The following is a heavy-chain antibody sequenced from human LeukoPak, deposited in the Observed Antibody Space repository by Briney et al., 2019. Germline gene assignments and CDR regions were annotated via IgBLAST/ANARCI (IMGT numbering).Heavy chain of an antibody. V-gene: IGHV3-23*01. CDR3: AKDQYSSGWYYFDY. CDR2: VSGSGGST. Sequence: GGSLRVSCAASGLTFSSYAMSWVRQAPGNGLEWVSAVSGSGGSTYYADSVKGRFTISRDNSKNTLYLQMNSLRAEDTAVYYCAKDQYSSGWYYFDYWGQGTLVTVSS. CDR1: GLTFSSYA. J-gene: IGHJ4*02. D-gene: IGHD6-19*01.